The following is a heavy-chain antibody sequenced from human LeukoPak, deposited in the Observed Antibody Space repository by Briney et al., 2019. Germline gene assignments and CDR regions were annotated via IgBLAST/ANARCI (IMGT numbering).Heavy chain of an antibody. V-gene: IGHV3-7*04. D-gene: IGHD3-10*01. CDR1: GFSLSNYL. CDR3: ARGGHRQKEF. Sequence: HPGESLRLSYAPSGFSLSNYLMTWVRHPPGKALEWVAIINPDGSRKYSVDSVKGRFTISRDHAQNALYLQMSSLSAEDTAVYYCARGGHRQKEFWGQGTLVTVSS. CDR2: INPDGSRK. J-gene: IGHJ4*02.